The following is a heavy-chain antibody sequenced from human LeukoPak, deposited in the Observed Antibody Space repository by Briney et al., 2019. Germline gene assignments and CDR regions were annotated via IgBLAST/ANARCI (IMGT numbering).Heavy chain of an antibody. V-gene: IGHV3-7*01. Sequence: GGSLRLSCAVSGLSFSTSWMDWVRQAPGKGLEWVASINPDESEKYSAGSVKGRFTISRDNAKNSLFLQMNSLRDEDTAVYYCARGHYYDSSGYSGYWGQGTLVTVSS. CDR2: INPDESEK. CDR3: ARGHYYDSSGYSGY. D-gene: IGHD3-22*01. CDR1: GLSFSTSW. J-gene: IGHJ4*02.